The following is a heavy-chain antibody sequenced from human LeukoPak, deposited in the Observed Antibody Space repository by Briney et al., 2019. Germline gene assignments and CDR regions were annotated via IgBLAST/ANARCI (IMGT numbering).Heavy chain of an antibody. V-gene: IGHV3-7*01. J-gene: IGHJ4*02. CDR2: IKQDGSEK. Sequence: GGSLRLSCAASGFTLSYYWMSWVRQAPGKGLEWVANIKQDGSEKYYVDSVKGRFTISRDNAKNSLYLQMNSLRAEDTAVYYCARGGGSSWYGGYFDYWGQGTLVTVSS. CDR3: ARGGGSSWYGGYFDY. D-gene: IGHD6-13*01. CDR1: GFTLSYYW.